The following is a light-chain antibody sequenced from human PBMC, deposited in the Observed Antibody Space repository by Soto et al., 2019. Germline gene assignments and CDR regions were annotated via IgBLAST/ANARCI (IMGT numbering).Light chain of an antibody. CDR2: DVS. Sequence: QSVLTQPASVSGSPGQSITISCTGTSSDVGGYNHVSWYQQHPGKAPKVMIYDVSNRPSGVSNRFSGSKSGNTASLTISGLQAEDEADYYCSSYTSSSTLGVFGTGTKPPS. V-gene: IGLV2-14*01. CDR3: SSYTSSSTLGV. J-gene: IGLJ1*01. CDR1: SSDVGGYNH.